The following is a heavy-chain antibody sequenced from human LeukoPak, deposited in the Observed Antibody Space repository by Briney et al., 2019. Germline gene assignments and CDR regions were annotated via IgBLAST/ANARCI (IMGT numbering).Heavy chain of an antibody. CDR1: GFIFNSFT. CDR3: ARGLDYFDSSGYYRDAFDI. J-gene: IGHJ3*02. D-gene: IGHD3-22*01. Sequence: GGSLRFSCAASGFIFNSFTMHWVRQAPGKGLEWVSSISSSSRYINYGDSLKGRFTLSRDNAKNSLLLQMDNLRAEDSAIYYCARGLDYFDSSGYYRDAFDIWGQGTVVTVSS. CDR2: ISSSSRYI. V-gene: IGHV3-21*01.